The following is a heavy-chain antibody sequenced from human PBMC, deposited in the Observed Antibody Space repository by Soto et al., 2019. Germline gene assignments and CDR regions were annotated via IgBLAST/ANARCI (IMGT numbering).Heavy chain of an antibody. CDR1: GFTFSSYG. CDR2: ISYDGSNK. CDR3: AKDVYCSSTSCYEYYYGMDV. V-gene: IGHV3-30*18. J-gene: IGHJ6*02. D-gene: IGHD2-2*01. Sequence: GGSLRLSCAASGFTFSSYGMHWVRQAPGKGLEWVAVISYDGSNKYYADSVKGRFTISRDNSKNTLYLQMNSLRAEDTAVYYCAKDVYCSSTSCYEYYYGMDVWGQGTTVTVSS.